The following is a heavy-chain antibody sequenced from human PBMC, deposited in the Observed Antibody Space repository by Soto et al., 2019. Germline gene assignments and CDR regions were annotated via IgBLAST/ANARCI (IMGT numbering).Heavy chain of an antibody. J-gene: IGHJ1*01. CDR1: GFTLSSYW. CDR2: INNDGSTI. CDR3: VGRQYFYH. Sequence: EVQLVESGGGLVQPGGSLRLSCAASGFTLSSYWMHWVRQAPGQGLVWVSRINNDGSTIGYADSVEGRFTVSRDNAKNTLYLHMNSLRVEDTAVYYCVGRQYFYHWGQGTLVTVSS. V-gene: IGHV3-74*01.